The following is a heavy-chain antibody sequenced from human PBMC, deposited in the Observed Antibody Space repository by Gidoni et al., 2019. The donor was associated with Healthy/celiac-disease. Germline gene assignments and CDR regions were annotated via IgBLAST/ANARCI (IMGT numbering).Heavy chain of an antibody. CDR3: AGGDGLQKSYYFDY. Sequence: QVQLQQWGAGLLKPSETLSLTCAVYGGSFSGYYWSGIRQPPGKGLEWIGEINQSGSTNYNPSLKSRVTIAVDTSKNQFSLMLSSVTAADTAVYYCAGGDGLQKSYYFDYWGQGTLVTVSS. D-gene: IGHD4-4*01. CDR2: INQSGST. J-gene: IGHJ4*02. CDR1: GGSFSGYY. V-gene: IGHV4-34*01.